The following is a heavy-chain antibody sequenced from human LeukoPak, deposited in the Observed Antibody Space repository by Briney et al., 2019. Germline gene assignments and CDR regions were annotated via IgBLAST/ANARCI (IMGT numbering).Heavy chain of an antibody. CDR1: GGSISSGDYY. V-gene: IGHV4-30-4*01. CDR2: IYYSGST. Sequence: SQTLSLTCTVSGGSISSGDYYWSWIRQPPGKGLEWIGYIYYSGSTYYNPSLKSRVTISVDTSKNQFSLKLSSVTAADTAVYYCARDGVGYDSSGYPDYWGQGTLVTVSS. CDR3: ARDGVGYDSSGYPDY. D-gene: IGHD3-22*01. J-gene: IGHJ4*02.